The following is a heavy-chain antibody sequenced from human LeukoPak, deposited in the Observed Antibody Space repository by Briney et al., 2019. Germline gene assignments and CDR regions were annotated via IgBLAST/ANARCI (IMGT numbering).Heavy chain of an antibody. CDR1: GGAISTGSHS. Sequence: SETLSLTCTVSGGAISTGSHSWGWIRQTPGKGLEWIGTISYSGSTYYNPSLKSRVTMSVATSKKRVALSLSSVTAADTAVYYFARRGVGPSRLYYFDYWGQGTLVTVSS. V-gene: IGHV4-39*01. CDR2: ISYSGST. J-gene: IGHJ4*02. D-gene: IGHD3-10*01. CDR3: ARRGVGPSRLYYFDY.